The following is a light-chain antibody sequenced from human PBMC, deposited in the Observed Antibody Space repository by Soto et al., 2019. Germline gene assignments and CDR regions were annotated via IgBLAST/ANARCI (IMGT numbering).Light chain of an antibody. V-gene: IGKV3-20*01. CDR2: GAS. CDR1: QSVSSTY. J-gene: IGKJ2*01. CDR3: QHYDTSPLYT. Sequence: EIVLTQSPGTLSLSPGERATLSCRASQSVSSTYLAWYQQKPGQAPRLLIYGASSRATGIPDRFSGSGSGTDFTLTISRLEPEDFVVYYCQHYDTSPLYTFGQGTKVDNK.